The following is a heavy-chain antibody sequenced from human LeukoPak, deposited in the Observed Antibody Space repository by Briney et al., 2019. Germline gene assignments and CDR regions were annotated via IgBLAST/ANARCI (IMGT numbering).Heavy chain of an antibody. D-gene: IGHD1-1*01. CDR3: ARDRGNWNDFYY. Sequence: PVGSLRLSCAASAFIFSSYSMNWVRQAPGKGLEWVSSISSSSSYIYYADSVKGRFTISRDNAKNSLYLQMNSLRAEDTAVYYCARDRGNWNDFYYWVQGTLVTVSS. V-gene: IGHV3-21*01. J-gene: IGHJ4*02. CDR2: ISSSSSYI. CDR1: AFIFSSYS.